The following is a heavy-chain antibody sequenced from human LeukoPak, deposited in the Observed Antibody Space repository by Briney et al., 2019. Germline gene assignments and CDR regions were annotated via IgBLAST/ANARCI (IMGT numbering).Heavy chain of an antibody. CDR1: GGSVSSGSYY. Sequence: PSETLSLTCTVSGGSVSSGSYYWSWIRQPPGKGLEWIGYIYYSGSTNYNPSLKSRVTISVDTSKNQFSLKLSSVTAADTAVYYCARVHTTVTTYYFDYRGQGTLVTVSS. CDR3: ARVHTTVTTYYFDY. V-gene: IGHV4-61*01. J-gene: IGHJ4*02. CDR2: IYYSGST. D-gene: IGHD4-17*01.